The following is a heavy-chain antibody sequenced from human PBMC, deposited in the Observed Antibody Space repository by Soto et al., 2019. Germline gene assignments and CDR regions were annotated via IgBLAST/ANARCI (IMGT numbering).Heavy chain of an antibody. J-gene: IGHJ6*02. D-gene: IGHD2-2*01. Sequence: QVQLVQSGAEVKKPGSSVKVSCKASGGTFSSYAISWERQAPGQGLEWMGGIIPISDTTNYAQKFQGRVTITADESTSTAYMELSSLRSEDTAVYYCARSQGSSTSLEIYYYYYYGMDVWGQGTTVTVSS. V-gene: IGHV1-69*01. CDR3: ARSQGSSTSLEIYYYYYYGMDV. CDR1: GGTFSSYA. CDR2: IIPISDTT.